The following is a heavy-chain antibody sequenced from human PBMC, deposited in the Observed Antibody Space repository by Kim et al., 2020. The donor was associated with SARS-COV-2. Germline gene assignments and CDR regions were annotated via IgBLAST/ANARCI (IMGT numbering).Heavy chain of an antibody. D-gene: IGHD6-13*01. CDR3: AKMAQQLVFNDAFDI. J-gene: IGHJ3*02. V-gene: IGHV3-23*01. Sequence: DCVKGRFTINRENSKNTLSLQMHILRAEDTAVYYCAKMAQQLVFNDAFDIWGQGTMVTVSS.